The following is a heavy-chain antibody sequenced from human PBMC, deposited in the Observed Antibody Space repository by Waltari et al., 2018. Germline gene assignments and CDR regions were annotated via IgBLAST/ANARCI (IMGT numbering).Heavy chain of an antibody. J-gene: IGHJ6*02. V-gene: IGHV3-30*01. CDR2: ISYDGSNK. D-gene: IGHD3-16*02. CDR1: GFTFSSYA. Sequence: QVQLVESGGGVFQPVRSLRLSCAASGFTFSSYAMHWVRQPPGQGLEWVAVISYDGSNKYYADSGKGRFTISRDNSKNTLYLQMNSLRAEDTAVYYCARDQAYDYVWGSYRLYYGMDVWGQGTMVTVSS. CDR3: ARDQAYDYVWGSYRLYYGMDV.